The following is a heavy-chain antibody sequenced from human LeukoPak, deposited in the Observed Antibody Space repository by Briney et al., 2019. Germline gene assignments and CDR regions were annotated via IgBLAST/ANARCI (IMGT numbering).Heavy chain of an antibody. CDR3: ARASSYVYSSEQAAHMDV. V-gene: IGHV4-34*01. CDR1: GGSFSSYY. D-gene: IGHD6-25*01. J-gene: IGHJ6*03. Sequence: SETLSLTCAVYGGSFSSYYWSWIRQPPGKGLEWIGEINHGGSTNYNPSLKSRVTISVDTSKNQFSLKLNSVTAADTAVYFCARASSYVYSSEQAAHMDVWGKGTTVTASS. CDR2: INHGGST.